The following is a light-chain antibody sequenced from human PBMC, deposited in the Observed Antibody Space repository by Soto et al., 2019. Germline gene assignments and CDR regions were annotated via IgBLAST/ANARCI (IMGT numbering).Light chain of an antibody. J-gene: IGKJ2*01. CDR3: QQYYNFPFT. Sequence: AIRMTQSPSSFSASTGDRVTITCRASQGIGSYLAWFQQKSGTAPQLLIYAASTLQSGIPSRFSGSGSGTDFTLTISGLQSEDFATYYGQQYYNFPFTFGQGTKLEVK. V-gene: IGKV1-8*01. CDR1: QGIGSY. CDR2: AAS.